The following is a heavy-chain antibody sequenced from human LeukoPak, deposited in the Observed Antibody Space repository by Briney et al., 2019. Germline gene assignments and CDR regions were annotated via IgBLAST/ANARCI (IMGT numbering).Heavy chain of an antibody. CDR3: ARDFEYYFDY. J-gene: IGHJ4*02. Sequence: GGSLRLSCAASGFTFRTHTMNWVRQAPGKGLEWVSSIDPSSNYIYYADSLKGRFTISRDNAKNSLYLQMNSLRADDTAVYYCARDFEYYFDYWGQGTLVTVSS. CDR2: IDPSSNYI. CDR1: GFTFRTHT. V-gene: IGHV3-21*01.